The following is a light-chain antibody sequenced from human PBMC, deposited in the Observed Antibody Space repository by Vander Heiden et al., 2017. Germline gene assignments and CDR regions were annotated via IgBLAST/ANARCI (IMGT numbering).Light chain of an antibody. CDR2: KAS. V-gene: IGKV1-5*03. CDR1: QSISSR. J-gene: IGKJ2*01. CDR3: QQYNSYPHT. Sequence: DIQMTQSPSTLSASVGDRVTITCRASQSISSRLAWYQQKPGKAPKLLIYKASSLESGVPSRFSGSGSGTEFTLTISSLQPDDFATYYCQQYNSYPHTFGQGTKLEIK.